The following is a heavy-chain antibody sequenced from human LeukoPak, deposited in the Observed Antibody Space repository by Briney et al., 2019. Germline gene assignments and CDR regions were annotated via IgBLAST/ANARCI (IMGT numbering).Heavy chain of an antibody. V-gene: IGHV1-2*02. CDR1: GYTFTGYY. J-gene: IGHJ4*02. Sequence: ASVKVSCKASGYTFTGYYMHWVRQAPGQGLEWMGWINPNSGGTYYAQKFQGRVTMTSDTSISTAYMELSRLRSDNTAVYYCARDLYGGTSATFDYWGQGTPSPSPQ. CDR3: ARDLYGGTSATFDY. D-gene: IGHD4-23*01. CDR2: INPNSGGT.